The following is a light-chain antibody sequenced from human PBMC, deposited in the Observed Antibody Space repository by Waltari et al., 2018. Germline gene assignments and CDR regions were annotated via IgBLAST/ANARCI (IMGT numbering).Light chain of an antibody. CDR1: SSNIGHNA. CDR3: AAWDDSLRGHWV. CDR2: RND. Sequence: HSVLTQPHSPSATPGQGVLISCSGSSSNIGHNAVNWYQQLPGKAPKLLIYRNDQRPSGVPARFSGSKSGTSASLAINGLQSEDEADYYCAAWDDSLRGHWVFGGGTKVTVL. V-gene: IGLV1-44*01. J-gene: IGLJ3*02.